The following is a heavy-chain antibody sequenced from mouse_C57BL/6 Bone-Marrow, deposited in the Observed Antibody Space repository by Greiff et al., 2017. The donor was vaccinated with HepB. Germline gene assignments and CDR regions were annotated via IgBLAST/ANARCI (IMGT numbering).Heavy chain of an antibody. V-gene: IGHV2-2*01. D-gene: IGHD2-14*01. CDR2: IWSGGST. CDR3: ARNRRCSTTGVGAMDY. CDR1: GFSLTSYG. Sequence: VQLQQSGPGLVQPSQSLSITCTVSGFSLTSYGVHWVRQSPGKGLEWLGVIWSGGSTDYNAAFISRLSISKDNSKSHVFFKMNSLQADDTARYYCARNRRCSTTGVGAMDYWGQGTSVTVSS. J-gene: IGHJ4*01.